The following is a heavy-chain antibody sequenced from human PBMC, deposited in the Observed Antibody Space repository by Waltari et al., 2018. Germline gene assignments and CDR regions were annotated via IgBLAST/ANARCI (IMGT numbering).Heavy chain of an antibody. J-gene: IGHJ4*02. CDR1: GFPFSTYW. CDR3: TKGGHVDF. V-gene: IGHV3-7*01. CDR2: INPYGSGT. D-gene: IGHD3-10*01. Sequence: EVQLVESGGGLVQPGGSLRLSCVASGFPFSTYWMTWFRQAPGEGMEWVGNINPYGSGTYDVESVKVRFTISKDNAKNSLYLQMNNLRAEDTAVYYCTKGGHVDFCGPGSLVTVSS.